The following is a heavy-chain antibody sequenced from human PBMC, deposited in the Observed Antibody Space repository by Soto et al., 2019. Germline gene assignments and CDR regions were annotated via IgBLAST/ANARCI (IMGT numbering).Heavy chain of an antibody. CDR3: ARGPELNFDY. J-gene: IGHJ4*02. V-gene: IGHV4-59*01. Sequence: SETLSLTCTVSGGSISSYYWNWIRQPPGKGLEWIGYIYYSGSTNYNPSLKSRVTISLDTSKKQFSLKLSSVTAADTAVYYCARGPELNFDYWGQGTLVTVSS. CDR2: IYYSGST. CDR1: GGSISSYY. D-gene: IGHD1-7*01.